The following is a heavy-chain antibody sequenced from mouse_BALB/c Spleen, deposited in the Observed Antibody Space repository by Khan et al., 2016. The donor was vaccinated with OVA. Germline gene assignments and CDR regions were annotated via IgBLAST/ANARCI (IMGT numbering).Heavy chain of an antibody. CDR3: ARIKKIVATYFAY. CDR2: TNPTNGRT. CDR1: GYTFTSYW. Sequence: QVQLQQSGAELVKAGASVKMSCKASGYTFTSYWIHWVKQRLGQGLEWFAETNPTNGRTYYNEKFKSKATLTVDKSSSTAYMLLSGPTFEDSAVYYCARIKKIVATYFAYWGQGTTLTVSS. V-gene: IGHV1S81*02. J-gene: IGHJ2*01. D-gene: IGHD1-1*01.